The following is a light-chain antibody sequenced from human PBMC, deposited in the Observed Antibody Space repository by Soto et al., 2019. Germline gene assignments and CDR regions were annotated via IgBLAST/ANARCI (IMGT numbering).Light chain of an antibody. CDR3: CSFAVGAALV. CDR1: SSNVGTYDL. V-gene: IGLV2-23*01. Sequence: QSALTQPASGSASPGQSITISCTGTSSNVGTYDLVSWYQHHPDKAPQLSIYEGTKRPSGISSRFSGSKSGNTASLTISGLQAEDDADYYCCSFAVGAALVFGGGTKVTVL. J-gene: IGLJ2*01. CDR2: EGT.